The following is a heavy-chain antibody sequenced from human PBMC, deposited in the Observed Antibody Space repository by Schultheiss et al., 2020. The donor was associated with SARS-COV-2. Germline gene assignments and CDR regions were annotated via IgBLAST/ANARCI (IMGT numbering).Heavy chain of an antibody. Sequence: GGSLRLSCAASGFTFSSYGMHWVRQAPGKGLEWVAVISYDGSNKYYADSVKGRFTISRDNAKNSLYLQMNSLRAGDTAVYYCARDRKGPYSSSPAYYYGMDVWGQGTTVTVSS. J-gene: IGHJ6*02. V-gene: IGHV3-33*05. CDR1: GFTFSSYG. CDR2: ISYDGSNK. CDR3: ARDRKGPYSSSPAYYYGMDV. D-gene: IGHD6-6*01.